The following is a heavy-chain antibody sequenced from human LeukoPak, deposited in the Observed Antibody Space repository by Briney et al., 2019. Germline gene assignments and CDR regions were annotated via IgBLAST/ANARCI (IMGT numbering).Heavy chain of an antibody. D-gene: IGHD4/OR15-4a*01. J-gene: IGHJ2*01. V-gene: IGHV3-21*04. CDR2: ISSSSSYI. CDR3: AKDPNFYWYFDL. CDR1: GFTFSSYS. Sequence: GGSLRLSCAASGFTFSSYSMNWVRQAPGKGLEWVSSISSSSSYIYYADSVKGRFTISRDNAKNSLYLQMNSLGAEDTALYYCAKDPNFYWYFDLWGRGTLVTVSS.